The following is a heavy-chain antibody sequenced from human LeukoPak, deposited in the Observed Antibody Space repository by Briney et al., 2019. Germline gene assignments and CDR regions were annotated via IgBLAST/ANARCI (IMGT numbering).Heavy chain of an antibody. CDR2: INHSGST. Sequence: SETLSLTCAVYGGSFSGYYWSWIRQPPGKGLEWIGEINHSGSTNYNPSLKSRVTISVDTSRNQFSLKLSSVTAADTAVYYCARGWRIAVASNFQHWGQGTLVTVSS. D-gene: IGHD6-19*01. CDR1: GGSFSGYY. V-gene: IGHV4-34*01. CDR3: ARGWRIAVASNFQH. J-gene: IGHJ1*01.